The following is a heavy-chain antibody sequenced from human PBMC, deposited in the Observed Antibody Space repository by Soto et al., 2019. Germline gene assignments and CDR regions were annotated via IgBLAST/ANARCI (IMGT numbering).Heavy chain of an antibody. V-gene: IGHV3-48*02. CDR1: GFTFSSYS. J-gene: IGHJ5*02. Sequence: EVQLVESGGGLVQPGGSLRLSCAASGFTFSSYSMNWVRQAPGKGREWVSYISSSSSTIYYADSVKGRFTISRDNAKNSLYLQMNILRDEDTAVYYCAREGGLLNWFDPWGQGTLVTVSS. CDR2: ISSSSSTI. CDR3: AREGGLLNWFDP.